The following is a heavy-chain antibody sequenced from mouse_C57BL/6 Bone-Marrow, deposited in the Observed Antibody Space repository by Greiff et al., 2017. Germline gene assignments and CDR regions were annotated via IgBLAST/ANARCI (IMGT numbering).Heavy chain of an antibody. CDR3: AEGWDYRFAY. CDR2: INPNNGGT. Sequence: EVKLQQSGPELVKPGASVKISCKASGYTFTDYYMNWVKQSHGKSLEWIGDINPNNGGTSYNQKFKGKATLTVDKSSSTAYMELRSLTSEDSAVYYCAEGWDYRFAYWGQGTLVTVSA. J-gene: IGHJ3*01. D-gene: IGHD2-4*01. V-gene: IGHV1-26*01. CDR1: GYTFTDYY.